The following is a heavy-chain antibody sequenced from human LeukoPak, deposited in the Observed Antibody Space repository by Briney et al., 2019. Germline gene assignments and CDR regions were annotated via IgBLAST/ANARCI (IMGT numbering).Heavy chain of an antibody. CDR2: ISWNSGSI. J-gene: IGHJ5*02. CDR1: GFIFDDYA. V-gene: IGHV3-9*01. CDR3: AKALSYDILTGYSRFDP. Sequence: GGFLRLSCAASGFIFDDYAMHWVRQAPGKGLEWVSGISWNSGSIGYADAVKGRFTISRDNVKNSLYLQMNSLRAEDTALYYCAKALSYDILTGYSRFDPWGQGTLVTVSS. D-gene: IGHD3-9*01.